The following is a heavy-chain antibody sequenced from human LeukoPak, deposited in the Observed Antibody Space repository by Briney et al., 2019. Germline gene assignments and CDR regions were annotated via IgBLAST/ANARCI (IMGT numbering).Heavy chain of an antibody. J-gene: IGHJ4*02. CDR2: INHSGST. CDR1: GGSFSGYY. V-gene: IGHV4-34*01. D-gene: IGHD6-19*01. Sequence: SETLSLTCAVYGGSFSGYYWSWIRQPPGKGLEWIGEINHSGSTNYNPSLKSRVTISVDTSKNQFSLKLSSVTAADTAVYYCARDGAVAGTFDYWGQGTLVTVSS. CDR3: ARDGAVAGTFDY.